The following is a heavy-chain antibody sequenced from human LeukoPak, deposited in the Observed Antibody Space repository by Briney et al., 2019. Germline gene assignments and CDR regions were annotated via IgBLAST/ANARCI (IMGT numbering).Heavy chain of an antibody. Sequence: GGSLRLSCAASGFTFSSYSMNWVRQAPGRGLEWVSSISSSSSYIYYADSVKGRFTISRDNAKNSLYLQMNSLRAEDTAVYYCARGVVATLDYFDYWGQGTLVTVSS. CDR2: ISSSSSYI. J-gene: IGHJ4*02. CDR1: GFTFSSYS. D-gene: IGHD5-12*01. CDR3: ARGVVATLDYFDY. V-gene: IGHV3-21*01.